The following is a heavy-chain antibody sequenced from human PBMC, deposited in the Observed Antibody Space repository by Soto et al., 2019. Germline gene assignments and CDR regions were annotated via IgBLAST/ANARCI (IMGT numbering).Heavy chain of an antibody. Sequence: PSETLSLTCAVYGGSFNGYYWTWIRQPPGKELEWIGEIKHSGSTNYNPSLKSRVTISVDTSKNQFSLNLTSVTAADTSAFYCARGTFRGYIYVYYFDYWGQGALVTVSS. D-gene: IGHD5-18*01. V-gene: IGHV4-34*01. J-gene: IGHJ4*02. CDR3: ARGTFRGYIYVYYFDY. CDR1: GGSFNGYY. CDR2: IKHSGST.